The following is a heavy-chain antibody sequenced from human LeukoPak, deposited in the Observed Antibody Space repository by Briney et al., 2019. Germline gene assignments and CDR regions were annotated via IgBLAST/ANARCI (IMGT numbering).Heavy chain of an antibody. Sequence: GGSLRLSCAASGFTFSSYWMHWVRQAPGKGLVWVSRINSDGSSTSYADSVKGRFTISRDNSKSTLYIQMNSLRAEDTAVYYCARAKPKNMVRGLIMRRESRYYFDYWGQGTLVTVSS. CDR1: GFTFSSYW. CDR2: INSDGSST. V-gene: IGHV3-74*01. J-gene: IGHJ4*02. CDR3: ARAKPKNMVRGLIMRRESRYYFDY. D-gene: IGHD3-10*01.